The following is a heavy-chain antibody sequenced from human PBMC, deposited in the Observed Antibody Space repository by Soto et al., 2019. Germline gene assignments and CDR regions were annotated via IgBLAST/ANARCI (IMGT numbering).Heavy chain of an antibody. Sequence: QVQLVQSGAEVKRPGASVKVSCKASGYTFTSYDFNWVRQAPGQGLGWLGWVNPNSGNTDYAQKLQDRVTMTRNTSIRTAYMELSSLRSEDTAVYYCARASFLDPAFDIWGQGTMVTVSS. J-gene: IGHJ3*02. CDR1: GYTFTSYD. D-gene: IGHD2-2*03. V-gene: IGHV1-8*01. CDR3: ARASFLDPAFDI. CDR2: VNPNSGNT.